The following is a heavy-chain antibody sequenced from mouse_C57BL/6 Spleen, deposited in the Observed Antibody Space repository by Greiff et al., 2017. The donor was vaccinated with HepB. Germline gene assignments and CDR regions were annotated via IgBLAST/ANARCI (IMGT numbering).Heavy chain of an antibody. V-gene: IGHV5-6*01. CDR3: ARQTAVVAHYFDY. Sequence: VQLKESGGDLVKPGGSLKLSCAASGFTFSSYGMSWVRQTPDKSLEWVATISSGGSYTYYPDSVKGRFTISRDNAKNTLYLQMSSLKSEDTAMYYCARQTAVVAHYFDYWGQGTTLTVSS. CDR2: ISSGGSYT. J-gene: IGHJ2*01. CDR1: GFTFSSYG. D-gene: IGHD1-1*01.